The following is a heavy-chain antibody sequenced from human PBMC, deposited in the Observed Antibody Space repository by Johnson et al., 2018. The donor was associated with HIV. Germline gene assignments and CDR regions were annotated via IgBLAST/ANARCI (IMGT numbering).Heavy chain of an antibody. CDR2: IKQDGSEK. CDR3: AKALSGWFDAFDI. V-gene: IGHV3-7*05. D-gene: IGHD6-19*01. Sequence: VQLVESGGGLVQPGGSLRLSCAASGFTFSSYWMSWVRQAPGKGLEWVANIKQDGSEKYYVDSVKGRFTISRDNAKNSLYLQMNSLRAEDTAVYYCAKALSGWFDAFDIWGQGTMVTGSS. J-gene: IGHJ3*02. CDR1: GFTFSSYW.